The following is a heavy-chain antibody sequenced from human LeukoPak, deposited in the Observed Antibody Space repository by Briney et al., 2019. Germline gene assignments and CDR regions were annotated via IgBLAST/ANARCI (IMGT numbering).Heavy chain of an antibody. CDR1: GFTFSTYT. V-gene: IGHV4-59*08. J-gene: IGHJ3*01. D-gene: IGHD6-19*01. Sequence: PGGSLRLSCVASGFTFSTYTINWVRQTPGKGLEWIGYIYHSGNTNYNPSLESRVTTSVDTSKNQISLNLSSVTAADTAVYYCARHADYSSGSDAFDFWGQGTMVTVSS. CDR3: ARHADYSSGSDAFDF. CDR2: IYHSGNT.